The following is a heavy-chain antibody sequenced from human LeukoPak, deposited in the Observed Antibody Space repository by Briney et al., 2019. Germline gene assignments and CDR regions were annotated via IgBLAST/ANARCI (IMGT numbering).Heavy chain of an antibody. CDR3: ARRIFRAQTDDVFDL. CDR1: GDSISSNY. D-gene: IGHD3-3*02. Sequence: SETLSLTCTASGDSISSNYWSWVRQFPGKGLEWIGYISYSGSTNYNPSLKSRVTISADTSKNLFSLSMTSVTAADTAVYYCARRIFRAQTDDVFDLWGQGTMVTVSS. CDR2: ISYSGST. V-gene: IGHV4-59*01. J-gene: IGHJ3*01.